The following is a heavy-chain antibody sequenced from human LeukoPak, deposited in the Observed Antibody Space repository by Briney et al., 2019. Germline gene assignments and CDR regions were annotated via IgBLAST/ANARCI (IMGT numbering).Heavy chain of an antibody. CDR2: IKQDGSEK. CDR3: LRARPPHYYSDY. Sequence: GGSLRLSCAASGFTFSSYWMSWVRQAPGKGLEWVANIKQDGSEKYHVDSVRGRFTISRDNAKNTLYLQMNSLRAEDTAVYYCLRARPPHYYSDYWGQGTLVTVSS. V-gene: IGHV3-7*01. J-gene: IGHJ4*02. CDR1: GFTFSSYW.